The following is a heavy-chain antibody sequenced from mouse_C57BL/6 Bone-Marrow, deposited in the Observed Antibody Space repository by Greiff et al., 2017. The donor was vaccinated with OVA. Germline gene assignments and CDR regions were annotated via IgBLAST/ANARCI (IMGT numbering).Heavy chain of an antibody. V-gene: IGHV1-7*01. CDR2: INPSRGYT. CDR1: GYTFTSYW. D-gene: IGHD2-4*01. CDR3: ARDDYDHYYAMDY. Sequence: QVQLQQSGAELAKPRASVKLSCKASGYTFTSYWMHWVKQRPGQGLEWIGYINPSRGYTKYNQKLKDKATLTADKYSSTAYMKLSILTYEDAAVYYCARDDYDHYYAMDYWGQGTSVTVSS. J-gene: IGHJ4*01.